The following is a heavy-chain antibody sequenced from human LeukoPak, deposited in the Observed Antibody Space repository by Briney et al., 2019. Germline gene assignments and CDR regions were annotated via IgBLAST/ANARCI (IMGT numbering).Heavy chain of an antibody. CDR3: ARTYSGYAVVDY. V-gene: IGHV4-4*07. J-gene: IGHJ4*02. CDR2: IYTSGST. CDR1: GGSISSFY. D-gene: IGHD5-12*01. Sequence: SETLSLTCTVSGGSISSFYWSWIRQPAGKGLEWIGRIYTSGSTNYNPSLRSRVTMSVDTSKNLFSLKLSSVTAADTAVYYCARTYSGYAVVDYWGQGTLVTVSS.